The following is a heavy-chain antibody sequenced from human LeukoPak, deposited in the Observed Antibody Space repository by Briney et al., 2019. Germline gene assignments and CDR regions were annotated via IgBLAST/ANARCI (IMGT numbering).Heavy chain of an antibody. CDR3: AKAPVWNYYYGLDV. Sequence: GGSLRLSCAASGFTFSNSAMSWVRQAPGKGLEWVSTLSGSGITTYYADSVKGRFTISRDNSKNTLYLQMNSLRAEDTAVYYCAKAPVWNYYYGLDVWGQGTTVTVSS. CDR1: GFTFSNSA. V-gene: IGHV3-23*01. J-gene: IGHJ6*02. D-gene: IGHD2-21*01. CDR2: LSGSGITT.